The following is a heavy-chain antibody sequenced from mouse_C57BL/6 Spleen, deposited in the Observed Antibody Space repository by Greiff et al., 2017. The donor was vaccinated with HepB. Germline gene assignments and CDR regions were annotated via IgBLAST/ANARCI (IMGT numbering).Heavy chain of an antibody. CDR3: ARYLSYDGYSYYAMDY. Sequence: QVQLQQPGAELVMPGASVKLSCKASGYTFTSYWMHWVKQRPGQGLEWIGEIDPSDSYTNYNQKFKGKSTLTVDKSSSTAYMQLSSLTSEDSAVYYGARYLSYDGYSYYAMDYWGQGTSVTVSS. CDR2: IDPSDSYT. J-gene: IGHJ4*01. D-gene: IGHD2-3*01. CDR1: GYTFTSYW. V-gene: IGHV1-69*01.